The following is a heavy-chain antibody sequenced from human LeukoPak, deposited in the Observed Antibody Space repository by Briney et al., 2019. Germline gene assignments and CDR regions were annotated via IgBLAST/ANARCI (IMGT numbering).Heavy chain of an antibody. CDR2: ISYDGSNK. D-gene: IGHD2-2*02. CDR3: ARAPPRRYCSSTSCYTHYYGMDV. CDR1: GFTFSSYA. Sequence: GGSLRLSCAASGFTFSSYAMHWVRQAPGEGLEWVAVISYDGSNKYYADSVKGRFTISRDNSKNTLYLQMNSLRAEDTAVYYCARAPPRRYCSSTSCYTHYYGMDVWGQGTTVTVSS. J-gene: IGHJ6*02. V-gene: IGHV3-30*04.